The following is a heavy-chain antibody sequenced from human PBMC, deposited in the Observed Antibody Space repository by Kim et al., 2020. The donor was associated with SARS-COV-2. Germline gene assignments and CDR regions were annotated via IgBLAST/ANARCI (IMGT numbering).Heavy chain of an antibody. CDR2: IYYSGST. V-gene: IGHV4-39*01. Sequence: SETLSLTCTVSGGSISSSSYYWGWIRQPPGKGLEWIGSIYYSGSTYYNPSLKSRVTISVDTSKNQFSLKLSSVTAADTAVYYCARQGSSWLFESGMDVWGQGTTVTVSS. CDR1: GGSISSSSYY. D-gene: IGHD6-13*01. J-gene: IGHJ6*02. CDR3: ARQGSSWLFESGMDV.